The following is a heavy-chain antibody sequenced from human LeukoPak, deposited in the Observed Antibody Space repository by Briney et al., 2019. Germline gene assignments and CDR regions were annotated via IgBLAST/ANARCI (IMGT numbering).Heavy chain of an antibody. CDR2: IYYSGRT. Sequence: SETLSLTCTVSGGSIMVAAYSWSWIRQPPGKGLEWIGYIYYSGRTYYNPSLKSRVTISLDRSKNQFSLKVSSVTAADTAVYFCARGYGDNSGAFGIWGQGTLVTVSS. D-gene: IGHD4-23*01. CDR1: GGSIMVAAYS. CDR3: ARGYGDNSGAFGI. J-gene: IGHJ3*02. V-gene: IGHV4-30-2*01.